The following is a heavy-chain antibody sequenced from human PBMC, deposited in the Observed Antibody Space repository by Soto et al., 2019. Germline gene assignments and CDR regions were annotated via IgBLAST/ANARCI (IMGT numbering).Heavy chain of an antibody. J-gene: IGHJ4*02. Sequence: EVQLLESGGGLVQPGGSLRLSCAASGFTFSSYAMSWVRQAPGKGLEWVSAVSGNGGTTYYSYSVKGRFTISRDNANNTLYLQMNSLRAEDPAVYYCARYTGTLPIDYLGQGTLVTVSS. CDR3: ARYTGTLPIDY. V-gene: IGHV3-23*01. D-gene: IGHD4-17*01. CDR1: GFTFSSYA. CDR2: VSGNGGTT.